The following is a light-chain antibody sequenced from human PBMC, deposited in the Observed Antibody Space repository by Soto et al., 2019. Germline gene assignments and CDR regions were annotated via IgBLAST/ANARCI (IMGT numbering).Light chain of an antibody. V-gene: IGLV2-14*01. J-gene: IGLJ1*01. Sequence: QSVLTQPASVSGSPGQSITISCTGTSSGVGGYEYVSWYQQYPGTAPRLMIYEVNTRPSGVSHRSSGSKSGNTASMTISGLQAEDEADYYCSSYADSANYVFGTGTKVTVL. CDR3: SSYADSANYV. CDR2: EVN. CDR1: SSGVGGYEY.